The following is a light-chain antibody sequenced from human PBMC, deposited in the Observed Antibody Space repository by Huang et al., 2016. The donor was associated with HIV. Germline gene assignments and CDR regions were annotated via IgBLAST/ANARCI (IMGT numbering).Light chain of an antibody. CDR3: QQYSDRPPWT. V-gene: IGKV3-15*01. CDR2: GAS. CDR1: QSVGSN. Sequence: IVMTQSPATLSVSPGEGATLSCRASQSVGSNLAWYQQRPGQAPRLLSYGASTRATGVPVRFSGRGSGTDFTLTISGPQSEDSAVYYCQQYSDRPPWTFGQGTKVE. J-gene: IGKJ1*01.